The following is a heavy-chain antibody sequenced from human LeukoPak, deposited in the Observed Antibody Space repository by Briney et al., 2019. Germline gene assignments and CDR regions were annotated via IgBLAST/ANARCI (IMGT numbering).Heavy chain of an antibody. CDR1: GDSINSGYY. CDR3: ARGAVGHPFFDY. J-gene: IGHJ4*02. Sequence: SETLSLTCTVSGDSINSGYYWGWIRQPPGKGLEWIGTIYHSGRTYYNPSLKSRVTISVDTSKNQFSLKLSSVTAADTAVYYCARGAVGHPFFDYWGQGTLVTVSP. CDR2: IYHSGRT. D-gene: IGHD3-3*02. V-gene: IGHV4-38-2*02.